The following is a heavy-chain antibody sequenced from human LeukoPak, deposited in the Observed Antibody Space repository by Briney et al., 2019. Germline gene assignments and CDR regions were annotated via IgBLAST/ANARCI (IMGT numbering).Heavy chain of an antibody. Sequence: PGRSLRLSCAASGFTFDDYAMHWVRQAPGKGLEWVSGISWNSGSIGYADSVKGRFTISGDNAKNSLYLQMNSLRAEDTALYYCAKGSSGYPPYNWFDPWGQGTLVTVSS. V-gene: IGHV3-9*01. CDR3: AKGSSGYPPYNWFDP. CDR1: GFTFDDYA. J-gene: IGHJ5*02. D-gene: IGHD3-22*01. CDR2: ISWNSGSI.